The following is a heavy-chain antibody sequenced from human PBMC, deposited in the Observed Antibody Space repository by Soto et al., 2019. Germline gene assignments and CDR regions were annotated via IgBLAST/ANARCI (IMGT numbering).Heavy chain of an antibody. D-gene: IGHD3-10*02. V-gene: IGHV2-5*02. CDR2: IYWDDDK. CDR1: GFSLTTVGMG. Sequence: SGPTLVNPTQTLTLTCTFSGFSLTTVGMGVGWIRQPPGKALDWLGIIYWDDDKRYSPSLNGRVTFIKDTSKNQVVLTMTNVDPVDTGSYYCAHRNSRMFAFDIWRPGTLVTVSS. CDR3: AHRNSRMFAFDI. J-gene: IGHJ3*02.